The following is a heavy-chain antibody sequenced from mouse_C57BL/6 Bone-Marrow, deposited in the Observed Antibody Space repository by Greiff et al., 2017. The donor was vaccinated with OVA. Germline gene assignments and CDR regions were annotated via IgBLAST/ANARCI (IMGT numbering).Heavy chain of an antibody. V-gene: IGHV1-82*01. CDR3: ARRLRGDY. J-gene: IGHJ2*01. Sequence: VQLQQSGPELVKPGASVKISCKASGYAFSSSWMNWVKQRPGKGLEWIGRIYPGDGDTNYNGKFKGKATLTADKSSSTAYMQLSSLTSEDSAVYFCARRLRGDYWGQGTTLTVSS. D-gene: IGHD1-1*01. CDR2: IYPGDGDT. CDR1: GYAFSSSW.